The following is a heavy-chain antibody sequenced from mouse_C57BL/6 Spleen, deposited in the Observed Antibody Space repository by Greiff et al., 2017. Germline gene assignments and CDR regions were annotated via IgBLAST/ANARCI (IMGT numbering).Heavy chain of an antibody. Sequence: EVHLVESGEGLVKPGGSLKLSCAASGFTFSSYAMSWVRQTPEKRLEWVAYISSGGDYISYADTVKGRFTISRDNARNTLYLQMSSLKSEDTAMYYCTRVDGNYPDYWGQGTTLTVSS. J-gene: IGHJ2*01. CDR3: TRVDGNYPDY. D-gene: IGHD2-1*01. CDR1: GFTFSSYA. V-gene: IGHV5-9-1*02. CDR2: ISSGGDYI.